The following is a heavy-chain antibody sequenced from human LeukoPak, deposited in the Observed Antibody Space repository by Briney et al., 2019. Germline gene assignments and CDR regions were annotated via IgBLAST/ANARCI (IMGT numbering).Heavy chain of an antibody. J-gene: IGHJ3*02. CDR3: ARVKYGAFDI. CDR1: GGSISSYY. Sequence: ASVTLSLTCTVSGGSISSYYWSWIRQPAGKGLECIGRIYTSGSTNYNPSLKSRVTMSVDTSKNQFSLKLSSVTAADTAMYYCARVKYGAFDIWGQGTMVTVSS. D-gene: IGHD2-8*01. V-gene: IGHV4-4*07. CDR2: IYTSGST.